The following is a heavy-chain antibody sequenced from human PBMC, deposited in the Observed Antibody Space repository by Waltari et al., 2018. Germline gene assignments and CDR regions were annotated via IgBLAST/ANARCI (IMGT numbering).Heavy chain of an antibody. CDR1: GGSISSGGYY. J-gene: IGHJ6*03. Sequence: QVQLQESGPGLVKPSQTLSLTCTVSGGSISSGGYYWSWIRQHPGKGLEWIGYIYYSGGTYYNPSLKSRVTISVDTSKNQFSLELSSVTAAETAVYYWARSHIAAAGGGYYMDVWGKGTTVTVSS. V-gene: IGHV4-31*03. CDR3: ARSHIAAAGGGYYMDV. CDR2: IYYSGGT. D-gene: IGHD6-13*01.